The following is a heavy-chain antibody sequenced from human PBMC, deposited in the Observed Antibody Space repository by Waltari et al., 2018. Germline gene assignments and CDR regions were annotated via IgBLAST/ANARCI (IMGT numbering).Heavy chain of an antibody. D-gene: IGHD2-2*01. CDR3: ARVVIWGVPAAMYFDY. V-gene: IGHV3-20*04. CDR2: INWNGGST. J-gene: IGHJ4*02. Sequence: EVQLVESGGGVVRPGGSLRLSCAASGFTFDDYGMSWVRQAPGKGLEWVSGINWNGGSTGYADSVKGRFTISRDNAKNALYLQMNSLRAEDTALYYWARVVIWGVPAAMYFDYWGQGTLVTVSS. CDR1: GFTFDDYG.